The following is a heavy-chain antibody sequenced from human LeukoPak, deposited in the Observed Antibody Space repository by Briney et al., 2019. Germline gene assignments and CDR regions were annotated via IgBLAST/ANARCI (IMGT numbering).Heavy chain of an antibody. V-gene: IGHV3-7*03. Sequence: PGGSLRLSCAASGFTFSSYWMSWVRQAPGKGVEGVANIKEDGSEKYYVDSVKGRFTISRDNAKNSLHLQMNSLRAEDTAVYYCASDGYSYGSDLRGHWGQGTLVTVSS. CDR3: ASDGYSYGSDLRGH. D-gene: IGHD5-18*01. CDR1: GFTFSSYW. CDR2: IKEDGSEK. J-gene: IGHJ4*02.